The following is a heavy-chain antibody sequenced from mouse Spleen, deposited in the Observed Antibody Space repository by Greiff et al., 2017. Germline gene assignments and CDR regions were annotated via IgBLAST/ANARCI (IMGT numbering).Heavy chain of an antibody. CDR2: IDPETGGT. CDR1: GFTFTDYE. Sequence: VQLHQSGAELVRPGASVTLSCTASGFTFTDYEMHWVKQTPVHGLEWIGAIDPETGGTAYTQKFKGKAILTADKSSSTAYLELRSLTSEDSAVYYCTKTGTDYAMDYWGQGTPVTVSA. D-gene: IGHD4-1*01. V-gene: IGHV1-15*01. CDR3: TKTGTDYAMDY. J-gene: IGHJ4*01.